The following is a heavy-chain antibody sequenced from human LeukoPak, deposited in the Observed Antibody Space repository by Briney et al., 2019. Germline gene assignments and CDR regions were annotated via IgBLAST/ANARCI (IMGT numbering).Heavy chain of an antibody. V-gene: IGHV4-4*07. CDR3: ARVNYYGSGRDYYYGMDV. D-gene: IGHD3-10*01. CDR1: GGSTSSYY. J-gene: IGHJ6*02. CDR2: IYTSGST. Sequence: SETLSLTRTVSGGSTSSYYWSWTRQPAGKGLEWIGRIYTSGSTNYNPSLKSRVTMSVDTSKNQFSLKLSSVAAADTAVYYCARVNYYGSGRDYYYGMDVWGQGTTVTVSS.